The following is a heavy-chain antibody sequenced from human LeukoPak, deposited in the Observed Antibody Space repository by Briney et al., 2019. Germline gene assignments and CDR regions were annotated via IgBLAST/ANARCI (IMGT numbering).Heavy chain of an antibody. V-gene: IGHV3-7*01. CDR1: GFTFSSYW. CDR3: AKDRGSGSYLFDY. CDR2: IKRDGSER. D-gene: IGHD3-10*01. Sequence: PGGSLRLSCAASGFTFSSYWMTWVRQAPGKGLEWVGNIKRDGSERYYVDSVKGRFTISRDNAKNSLYLQMNSLRAEDTAVYYCAKDRGSGSYLFDYWGQGTLVTVSS. J-gene: IGHJ4*02.